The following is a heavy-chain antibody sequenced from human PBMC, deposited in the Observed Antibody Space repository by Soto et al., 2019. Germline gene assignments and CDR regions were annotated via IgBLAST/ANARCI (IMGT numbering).Heavy chain of an antibody. CDR3: AKEGGGVGQLDDSSSWFDY. D-gene: IGHD6-13*01. V-gene: IGHV3-23*01. J-gene: IGHJ4*02. CDR1: GFTFSSYA. CDR2: ISGSGGST. Sequence: GGSLRLSCAASGFTFSSYAMSWVRQAPGKGLEWVSAISGSGGSTYYADSVKGRFTISRDNSKNTLYLQMNSLRAGDTAVYDGAKEGGGVGQLDDSSSWFDYWGQGTLVTVSS.